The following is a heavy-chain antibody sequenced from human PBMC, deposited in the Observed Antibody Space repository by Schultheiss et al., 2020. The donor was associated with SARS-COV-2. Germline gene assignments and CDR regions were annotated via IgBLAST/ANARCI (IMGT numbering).Heavy chain of an antibody. CDR2: ISSSSSYI. J-gene: IGHJ4*02. D-gene: IGHD3-10*01. V-gene: IGHV3-21*01. CDR3: ARDAYSDSGSIDY. Sequence: GGSLRLSCAASGFTFSSYWMSWVRQAPGKGLEWVSSISSSSSYIYYADSVKGRFTISRDNAKNSLYLQMNSLRAEDTAVYYCARDAYSDSGSIDYWGQGTLVTVSS. CDR1: GFTFSSYW.